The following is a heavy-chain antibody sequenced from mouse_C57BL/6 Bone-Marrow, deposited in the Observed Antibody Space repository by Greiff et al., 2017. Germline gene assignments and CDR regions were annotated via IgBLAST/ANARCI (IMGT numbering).Heavy chain of an antibody. CDR1: GFSLTSYG. CDR3: ARHAPITTVVANYAMDY. Sequence: VKLVESGPGLVAPSQSLSITCTVSGFSLTSYGVHWVRQPPGKGLEWLVVIWSDGSTTYNSALKSRLSISKDNSKSQVFLKMNSLQTDDTAMYYCARHAPITTVVANYAMDYWGQGTSVTVSS. D-gene: IGHD1-1*01. CDR2: IWSDGST. V-gene: IGHV2-6-1*01. J-gene: IGHJ4*01.